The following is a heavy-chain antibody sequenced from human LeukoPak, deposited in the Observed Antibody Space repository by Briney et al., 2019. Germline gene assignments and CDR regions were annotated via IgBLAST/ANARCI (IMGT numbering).Heavy chain of an antibody. CDR1: GFTFGTYS. J-gene: IGHJ4*02. D-gene: IGHD6-19*01. Sequence: KPGGSLRLSCAGSGFTFGTYSMSWVRQAPGKGLEWVSSISSGGGNIHYADSLKGRFTISRDNAKNSLYLQMNSLRAEDTAVYYCARDDSGGLTDFWGRGTLVTVSS. CDR2: ISSGGGNI. CDR3: ARDDSGGLTDF. V-gene: IGHV3-21*01.